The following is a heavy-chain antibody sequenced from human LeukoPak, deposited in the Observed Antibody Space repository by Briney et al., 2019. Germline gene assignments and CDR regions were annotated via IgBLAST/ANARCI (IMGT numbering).Heavy chain of an antibody. CDR2: ISSSSSYI. Sequence: GGSLRLSCAASGFTFSSYSMNWVRQAPGKGLEWVSSISSSSSYIYYADSVKGRFTISRDNAKNSLYLQMNSLRAEDTAVYYCARDRGITIFGVVPPRSGMDVWGQGTTVTVSS. J-gene: IGHJ6*02. D-gene: IGHD3-3*01. CDR3: ARDRGITIFGVVPPRSGMDV. V-gene: IGHV3-21*01. CDR1: GFTFSSYS.